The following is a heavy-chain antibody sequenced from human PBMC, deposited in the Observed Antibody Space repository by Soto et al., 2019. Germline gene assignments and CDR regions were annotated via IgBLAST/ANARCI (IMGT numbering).Heavy chain of an antibody. D-gene: IGHD4-4*01. J-gene: IGHJ5*02. CDR3: ARHSPYRNQQSHKWFEP. Sequence: SETLSLTCTISVCSLISYRYYLGCIRQPPWEGLEWIGSIFYTGSTYYNPSLKSRVTMSVDTSKNHFFLKMYSVTSADTAVYYCARHSPYRNQQSHKWFEPWGQTNLVHVSS. CDR1: VCSLISYRYY. CDR2: IFYTGST. V-gene: IGHV4-39*01.